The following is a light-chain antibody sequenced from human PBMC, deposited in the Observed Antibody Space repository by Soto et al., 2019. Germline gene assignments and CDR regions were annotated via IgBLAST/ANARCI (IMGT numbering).Light chain of an antibody. Sequence: QSVLTQPPSASGTPGQRVTISCSGSSSNIGSNYVYWYQQLPGTAPKLLIYRNNQRPSGVPDRFSGSKSGTSASLAISGLQSEDEAEYYCAAWDDSLSGHVVFGGGTKLTVL. V-gene: IGLV1-47*01. CDR3: AAWDDSLSGHVV. J-gene: IGLJ2*01. CDR2: RNN. CDR1: SSNIGSNY.